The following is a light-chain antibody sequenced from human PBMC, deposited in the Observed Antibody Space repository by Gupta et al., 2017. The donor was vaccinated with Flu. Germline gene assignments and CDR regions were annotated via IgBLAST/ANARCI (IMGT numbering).Light chain of an antibody. J-gene: IGKJ3*01. V-gene: IGKV3-20*01. Sequence: GNLSLSPGERATLSCRASQSINSAYLAWYQQKPGQAPRLLIHGTTSRITGIPDRFSGSGSGTDFALTISRLEPEDFAVYFCQQYDSSPLTFGPGTRVEIK. CDR2: GTT. CDR1: QSINSAY. CDR3: QQYDSSPLT.